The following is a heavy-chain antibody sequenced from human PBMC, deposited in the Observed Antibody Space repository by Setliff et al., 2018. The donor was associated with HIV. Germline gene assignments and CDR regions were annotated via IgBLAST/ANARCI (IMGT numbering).Heavy chain of an antibody. CDR1: GYAISSGYY. V-gene: IGHV4-38-2*02. D-gene: IGHD3-10*01. CDR3: ARELLRSWDGSENSYKPYYFDY. CDR2: IYNRGST. J-gene: IGHJ4*02. Sequence: KSSETLSLTCAVSGYAISSGYYWGWIRRPPGKGLEWIGSIYNRGSTYYNPSLKSRVTISVDTSKNQFSLKLGSVTAADTAVYYCARELLRSWDGSENSYKPYYFDYWGQGTLVTVSS.